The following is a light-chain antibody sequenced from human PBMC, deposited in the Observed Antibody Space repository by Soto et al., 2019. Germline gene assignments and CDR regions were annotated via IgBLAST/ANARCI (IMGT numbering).Light chain of an antibody. V-gene: IGKV1-27*01. CDR1: QGISNY. CDR3: QPYDTAPAWA. CDR2: AAS. Sequence: DIQMTQSPSSLSASVGDRVTIACRASQGISNYLAWFQQKPGKVPKLLIFAASALQSGVPSRFSGSGSGTDFTLTIGSLQPEDVATYYCQPYDTAPAWAFGQGTRVEIK. J-gene: IGKJ1*01.